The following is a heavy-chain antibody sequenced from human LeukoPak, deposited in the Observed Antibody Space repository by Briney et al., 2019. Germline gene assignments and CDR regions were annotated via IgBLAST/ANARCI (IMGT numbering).Heavy chain of an antibody. Sequence: PGGSLRLSCVASGFNFNTYWMHWVRQVPGKGLMSVSRINPDGTYTNYAGSVKGRFTISRDNAKNTLYLQMNSLRVEDAAVYYCLGARHWNTALGGQETLVTVSS. CDR3: LGARHWNTAL. CDR2: INPDGTYT. D-gene: IGHD1/OR15-1a*01. J-gene: IGHJ4*02. V-gene: IGHV3-74*01. CDR1: GFNFNTYW.